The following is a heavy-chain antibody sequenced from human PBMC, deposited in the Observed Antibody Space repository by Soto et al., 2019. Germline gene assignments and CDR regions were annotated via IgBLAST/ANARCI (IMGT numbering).Heavy chain of an antibody. CDR1: SGSISTANW. V-gene: IGHV4-4*02. D-gene: IGHD2-21*02. Sequence: QVPLQESGPRLVRPSGTLSLTCTVSSGSISTANWWSWVRQPPGRGLEWIGEIYHSASTNYNLSLKSRVTLSVDKSKTQFSLRLSSVTAADTAMYYCARRGGGVVLTATTPFDYWGQGTLVTVSS. CDR2: IYHSAST. CDR3: ARRGGGVVLTATTPFDY. J-gene: IGHJ4*02.